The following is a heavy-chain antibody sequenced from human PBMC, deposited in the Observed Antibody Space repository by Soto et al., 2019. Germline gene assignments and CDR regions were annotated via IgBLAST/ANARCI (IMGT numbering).Heavy chain of an antibody. CDR3: ARLGYCISTSCPTE. V-gene: IGHV4-31*03. J-gene: IGHJ4*02. Sequence: QVQLQESGPGLVKPSQTLSLTCTVSGGSISSGGYYWSWIRQHPGKGLEWIGYIYYSGSTYYNPSLTSRVTISVDTSKNQFSLKLSSVTAADTAVYYCARLGYCISTSCPTEWGQGTLVTVSS. D-gene: IGHD2-2*01. CDR2: IYYSGST. CDR1: GGSISSGGYY.